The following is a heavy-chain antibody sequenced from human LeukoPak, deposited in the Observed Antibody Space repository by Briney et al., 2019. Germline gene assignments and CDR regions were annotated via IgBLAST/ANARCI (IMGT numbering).Heavy chain of an antibody. CDR1: GFTFSSYE. Sequence: PGGSLRLSCAASGFTFSSYEMNWVRQAPGKGLEWVSYISSSGSTIYYADSVKGRFTISRDNAKNSLYLQMNSLRAEDTAVYYCASTCSGGSCYSGSFWFDPWGQGTLVTVSS. V-gene: IGHV3-48*03. CDR2: ISSSGSTI. CDR3: ASTCSGGSCYSGSFWFDP. J-gene: IGHJ5*02. D-gene: IGHD2-15*01.